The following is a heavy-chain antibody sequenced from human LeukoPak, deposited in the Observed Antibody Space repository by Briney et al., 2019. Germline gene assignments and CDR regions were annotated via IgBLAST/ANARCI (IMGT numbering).Heavy chain of an antibody. J-gene: IGHJ4*02. D-gene: IGHD1-14*01. CDR3: ARDARPGVRLRGADFDY. V-gene: IGHV3-30-3*01. CDR1: GFTFSSYA. Sequence: PGGSLRLSCAASGFTFSSYAMHWVRQAPGKGLEWVAVISYDGSNKYYADSVKGRFTISRDNSKNTLYLQTNSLRAEDTAVYYCARDARPGVRLRGADFDYWGQGTLVTVSS. CDR2: ISYDGSNK.